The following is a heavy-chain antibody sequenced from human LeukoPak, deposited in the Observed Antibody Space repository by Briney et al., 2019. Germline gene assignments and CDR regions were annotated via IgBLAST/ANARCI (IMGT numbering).Heavy chain of an antibody. V-gene: IGHV1-2*02. CDR3: ARCLLWYGFSCMDV. J-gene: IGHJ6*02. D-gene: IGHD2-15*01. Sequence: ASVKVSCKASGYTFTGYYMHWVRQAPGQGLEWMGWINPNSGGTNYAQKFQGRVTMTRDTSISTAYMELSRLRSDDTAVYCCARCLLWYGFSCMDVWGQGTTVTVSS. CDR2: INPNSGGT. CDR1: GYTFTGYY.